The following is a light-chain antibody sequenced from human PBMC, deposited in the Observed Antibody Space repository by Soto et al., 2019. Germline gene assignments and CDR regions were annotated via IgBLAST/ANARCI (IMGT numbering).Light chain of an antibody. CDR1: QSITTF. Sequence: DIQVTQSPSSLSASVGDRVPITCRASQSITTFLNWYQQKPGNAPKLLIYAASSLQTGVPSRFSGSGSGTDFTLTISSLQREDFATYYCQQAYGAPPTFGQGTKVDIK. V-gene: IGKV1-39*01. CDR2: AAS. J-gene: IGKJ1*01. CDR3: QQAYGAPPT.